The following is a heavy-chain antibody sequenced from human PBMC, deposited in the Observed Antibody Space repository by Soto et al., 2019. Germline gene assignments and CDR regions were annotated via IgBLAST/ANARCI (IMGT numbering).Heavy chain of an antibody. V-gene: IGHV1-18*01. CDR1: GYTFTSYG. Sequence: ASVKVSCKASGYTFTSYGISWVRQAPGQGLEWMGWISAYNGNTNYAQKLQGRVTMTTDTSTSTAYMELRSLRSDDTAVYYRARVLSQYQLLPSGYWGQGTLVTVSS. CDR2: ISAYNGNT. D-gene: IGHD2-2*01. CDR3: ARVLSQYQLLPSGY. J-gene: IGHJ4*02.